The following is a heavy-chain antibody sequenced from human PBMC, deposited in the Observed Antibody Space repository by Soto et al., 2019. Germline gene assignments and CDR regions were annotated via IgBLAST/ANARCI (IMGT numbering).Heavy chain of an antibody. Sequence: PGGSLRLSCAASGFTFSSYSMNWVRQAPGKGLEWVSYISSSSSTIYYADSVKGRFTISRDNAKNSLYLQMNSLRAEDTAVYYCARDGVRDGYNYFGYWGQGTLVTVSS. CDR2: ISSSSSTI. V-gene: IGHV3-48*01. CDR3: ARDGVRDGYNYFGY. CDR1: GFTFSSYS. D-gene: IGHD5-12*01. J-gene: IGHJ4*02.